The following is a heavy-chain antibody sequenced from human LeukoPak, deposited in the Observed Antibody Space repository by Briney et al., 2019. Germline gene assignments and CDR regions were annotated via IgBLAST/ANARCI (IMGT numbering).Heavy chain of an antibody. Sequence: ASVKVSCKASGYTFTHYALHWVRQAPGQRLEWMGCINGDNGKTQYLQNFQGRLTITRDTSANTAYIEVSSLRSEDTAVYYCARGGPNPSGWHLDNWGQGTLVTVSS. CDR1: GYTFTHYA. V-gene: IGHV1-3*01. J-gene: IGHJ4*02. CDR2: INGDNGKT. CDR3: ARGGPNPSGWHLDN. D-gene: IGHD6-19*01.